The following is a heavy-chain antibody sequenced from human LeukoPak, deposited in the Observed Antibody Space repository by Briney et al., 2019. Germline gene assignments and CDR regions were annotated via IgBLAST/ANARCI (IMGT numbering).Heavy chain of an antibody. D-gene: IGHD3-3*01. CDR1: GGSFSGYY. V-gene: IGHV4-34*01. Sequence: SETLSLTCAVYGGSFSGYYWSWLRQPPGKGLEWIGEINHSGSTNYNPSLKSRVTISVDTSKNQFSLKLSSVTAADTAVYYCARGSGITIFGVVTYYYGMDVWGQGTTVTVSS. CDR2: INHSGST. J-gene: IGHJ6*02. CDR3: ARGSGITIFGVVTYYYGMDV.